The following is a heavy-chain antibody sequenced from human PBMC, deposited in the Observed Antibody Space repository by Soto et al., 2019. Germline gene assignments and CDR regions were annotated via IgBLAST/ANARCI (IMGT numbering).Heavy chain of an antibody. CDR2: INPNSGGT. CDR3: ARSYSGRYLDYFDY. D-gene: IGHD1-26*01. Sequence: GASVKVSCKASGYTFTGYYMHWVRHAPGQGLEWMGWINPNSGGTNYAQKFQGRVTMTRDTSICTSYMELSRLRSDDTAVYYCARSYSGRYLDYFDYWGQGTLVTVSS. CDR1: GYTFTGYY. V-gene: IGHV1-2*02. J-gene: IGHJ4*02.